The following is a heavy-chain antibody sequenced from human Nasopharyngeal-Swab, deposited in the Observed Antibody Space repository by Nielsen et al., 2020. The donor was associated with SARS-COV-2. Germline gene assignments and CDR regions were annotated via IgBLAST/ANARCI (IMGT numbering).Heavy chain of an antibody. V-gene: IGHV1-46*01. CDR1: GYTFTSYY. CDR2: INPSGGST. J-gene: IGHJ5*02. D-gene: IGHD2-2*01. CDR3: ARDIVVVPAARGSWFDP. Sequence: ASVKVSCKASGYTFTSYYMHWVRQAPGQGLEWMGIINPSGGSTSYAQKFQGRVTMTRDTSTSTVYMELSSLRSEDTAAYYCARDIVVVPAARGSWFDPWGQGTLVTVSS.